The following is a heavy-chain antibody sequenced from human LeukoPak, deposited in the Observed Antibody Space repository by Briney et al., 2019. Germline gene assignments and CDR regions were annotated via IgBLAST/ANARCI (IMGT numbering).Heavy chain of an antibody. D-gene: IGHD3-22*01. CDR2: INPNSGGT. Sequence: ASVKVSCKASEYTFTGYYMHWVRQAPGQGLEWMGWINPNSGGTNYAQKFQGRVTMTRDTSISTAYMELSRLRSDDTAVYYCARVRGDYYDSSGYYPHFDYWGQGTLVTVSS. V-gene: IGHV1-2*02. CDR1: EYTFTGYY. CDR3: ARVRGDYYDSSGYYPHFDY. J-gene: IGHJ4*02.